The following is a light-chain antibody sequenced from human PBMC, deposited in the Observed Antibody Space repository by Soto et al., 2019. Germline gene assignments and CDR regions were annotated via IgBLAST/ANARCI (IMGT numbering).Light chain of an antibody. Sequence: QSALTQPASGSGSPGQSITISCTGASSDVGDYNYVSWYQHHPGKAPKLLIYEVNNRPSGVSDRFSGSKSGNVASLTISWLQSEDEADYYCSSYTSSSTYVFGTGTKVTVL. V-gene: IGLV2-14*01. J-gene: IGLJ1*01. CDR2: EVN. CDR1: SSDVGDYNY. CDR3: SSYTSSSTYV.